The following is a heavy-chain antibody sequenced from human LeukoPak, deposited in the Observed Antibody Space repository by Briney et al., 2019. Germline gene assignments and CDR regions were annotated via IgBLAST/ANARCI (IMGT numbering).Heavy chain of an antibody. D-gene: IGHD3-10*01. CDR3: AIDLYASGSRTTDLDY. CDR2: IGSGSSYL. Sequence: PGGSLRLSCAASGFTFSSYAMSWVRQAPGKGLEWVSSIGSGSSYLFYADSVKGRFTISRDNAKNALYLQMNSLRVEDTAVYYCAIDLYASGSRTTDLDYWGQGTLVTVSS. V-gene: IGHV3-21*01. CDR1: GFTFSSYA. J-gene: IGHJ4*02.